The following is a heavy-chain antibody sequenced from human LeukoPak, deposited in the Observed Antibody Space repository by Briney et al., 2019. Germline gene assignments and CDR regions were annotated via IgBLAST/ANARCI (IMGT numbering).Heavy chain of an antibody. Sequence: NTSETLSLTRTVSGDSISTYYWSWVRQSPGKGLEWIGYIFYTGSTNYNPSLKSRVTMSVGTSKNQFSLKLTSVTAADTAVYFCARVFFDTTGYHYRGLYYFDYWGQGAQVTVSS. V-gene: IGHV4-59*08. J-gene: IGHJ4*02. CDR2: IFYTGST. CDR3: ARVFFDTTGYHYRGLYYFDY. CDR1: GDSISTYY. D-gene: IGHD3-22*01.